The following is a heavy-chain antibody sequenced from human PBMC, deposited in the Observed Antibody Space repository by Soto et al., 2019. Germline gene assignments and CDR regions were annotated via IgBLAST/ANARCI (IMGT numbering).Heavy chain of an antibody. Sequence: ASVKVSCKVSGYTLTELSMHWVRQAPGKGPEWMGGFDPEDCVTIYAQKSQGRVTMTEDTSTDTAYLELSRLSSEATAVYYCATEGSWSWGQGTLVSVSS. V-gene: IGHV1-24*01. J-gene: IGHJ4*02. CDR1: GYTLTELS. CDR3: ATEGSWS. D-gene: IGHD6-13*01. CDR2: FDPEDCVT.